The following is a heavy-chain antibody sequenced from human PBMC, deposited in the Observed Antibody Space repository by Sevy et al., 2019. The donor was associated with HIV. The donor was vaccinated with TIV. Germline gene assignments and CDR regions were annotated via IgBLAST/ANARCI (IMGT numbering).Heavy chain of an antibody. CDR2: IKQDGSVK. D-gene: IGHD6-13*01. Sequence: GGSLRLSCAASGFSLNNYWMNWVRQAPGKGLEWVANIKQDGSVKYYVDSGKGRFTISRDNARNLLYLQMNSLGVEDTALYYCVRAIAAAGSFWGQGTLVTVSS. CDR1: GFSLNNYW. CDR3: VRAIAAAGSF. V-gene: IGHV3-7*01. J-gene: IGHJ4*02.